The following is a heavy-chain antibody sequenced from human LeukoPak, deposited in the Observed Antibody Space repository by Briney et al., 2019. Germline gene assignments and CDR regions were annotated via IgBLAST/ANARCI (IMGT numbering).Heavy chain of an antibody. CDR2: ISSSSDSI. J-gene: IGHJ4*02. V-gene: IGHV3-48*04. CDR3: ATDRGYSPDS. CDR1: GFTFSSYG. D-gene: IGHD2-2*03. Sequence: GGSLRLSCAASGFTFSSYGMNWVRQAPGKRLEWVSYISSSSDSIYYADSVKGRFSISRDNAKSTLYLQMNSLRAEDTAVYYCATDRGYSPDSWGQGTLVTVSS.